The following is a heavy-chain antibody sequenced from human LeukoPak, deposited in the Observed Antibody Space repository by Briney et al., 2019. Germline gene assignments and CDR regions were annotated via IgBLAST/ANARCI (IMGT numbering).Heavy chain of an antibody. D-gene: IGHD6-6*01. CDR3: ARGVAARPGNWFDP. V-gene: IGHV1-2*02. CDR2: INPNSGGT. Sequence: ASVKVSCKASGYTFTGYYMHRVRQAPGQGLEWMGWINPNSGGTNYAQKFQGRVTMTRDTSISTAYMELSRLRSDDTAVYYCARGVAARPGNWFDPWGQGTLVTVSS. J-gene: IGHJ5*02. CDR1: GYTFTGYY.